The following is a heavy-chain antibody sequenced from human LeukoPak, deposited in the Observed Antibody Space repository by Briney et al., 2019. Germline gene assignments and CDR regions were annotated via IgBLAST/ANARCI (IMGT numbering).Heavy chain of an antibody. D-gene: IGHD3-10*01. Sequence: PSQTLSLTCAISGDIVSSDSAAWNWIRQSPSRGLEWLARTYFRSKWYYDYALAVKGRITINPDTSKNQFSLQLNSVTPEDTAVYFCARDSRGGDYIDYWGQGILVTVSS. CDR3: ARDSRGGDYIDY. CDR1: GDIVSSDSAA. J-gene: IGHJ4*02. CDR2: TYFRSKWYY. V-gene: IGHV6-1*01.